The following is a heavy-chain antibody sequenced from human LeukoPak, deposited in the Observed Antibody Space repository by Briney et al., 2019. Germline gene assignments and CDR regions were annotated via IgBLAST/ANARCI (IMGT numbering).Heavy chain of an antibody. Sequence: SETLSLTCAVYGGSFGGYYWSWIRQPPGKGLEWIGEINHSGSTNYNPSLKSRVSISVDTSKKQFSLKLNSVTAADTAVYYCAKSNGYGLVDIWGQGTMVTVSS. CDR2: INHSGST. V-gene: IGHV4-34*01. J-gene: IGHJ3*02. CDR1: GGSFGGYY. CDR3: AKSNGYGLVDI. D-gene: IGHD3-10*01.